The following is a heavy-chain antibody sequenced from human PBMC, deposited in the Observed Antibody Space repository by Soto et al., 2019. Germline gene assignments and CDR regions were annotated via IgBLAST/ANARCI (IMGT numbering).Heavy chain of an antibody. V-gene: IGHV4-61*01. D-gene: IGHD2-21*01. CDR2: INYSGST. Sequence: QVQLQESGPGLVKPSETLSLTCTVSGGSVSSGSYYWSWIRQPPGKGLEWIGYINYSGSTNNNPYLKSRVTISVDKSKNQFSLKLSSVTAADTAVYYCARAGGVVIDYWGQGTLVIVSS. CDR1: GGSVSSGSYY. CDR3: ARAGGVVIDY. J-gene: IGHJ4*02.